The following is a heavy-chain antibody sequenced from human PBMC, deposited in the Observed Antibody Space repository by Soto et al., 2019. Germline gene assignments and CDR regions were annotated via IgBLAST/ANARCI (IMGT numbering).Heavy chain of an antibody. CDR1: GFTFSSYG. D-gene: IGHD6-6*01. Sequence: QVQLVESGGGVVQPGRSLRLSFAASGFTFSSYGMHWVRQAPGKGLEWVAVIWYDGSNKYYADSVKGRFTISRDYSKNTLYLQMNSLRAEDTAVYYCARLNFEYSSSFDPAFDYWGQGTLVTVSS. J-gene: IGHJ4*02. V-gene: IGHV3-33*01. CDR2: IWYDGSNK. CDR3: ARLNFEYSSSFDPAFDY.